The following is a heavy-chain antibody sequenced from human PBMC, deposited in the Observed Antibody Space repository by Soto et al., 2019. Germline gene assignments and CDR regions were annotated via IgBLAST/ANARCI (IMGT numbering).Heavy chain of an antibody. CDR3: ATGYSYGFDY. CDR2: IVVGSGET. V-gene: IGHV1-58*01. D-gene: IGHD5-18*01. CDR1: GFTFTSSA. J-gene: IGHJ4*02. Sequence: SVKVSCKASGFTFTSSAVQWVRQARGQRLEWIGWIVVGSGETIYAQKFQGRVTMTEDTSTDTAYMELSSLRSEDTAVYYCATGYSYGFDYWGQGTLVTVSS.